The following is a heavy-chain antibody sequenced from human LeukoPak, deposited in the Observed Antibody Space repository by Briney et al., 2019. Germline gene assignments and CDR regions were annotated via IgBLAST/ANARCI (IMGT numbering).Heavy chain of an antibody. D-gene: IGHD3-10*01. CDR2: INPKSGGT. CDR3: ARDMIQGVMGY. J-gene: IGHJ4*02. Sequence: GASVNVSFKSSVYSFTGYYIQWVRQAPGQGLEWMGWINPKSGGTNYAQKFQGRVTMTSDTSISTVYMELTTLTSDDTAVFYCARDMIQGVMGYWGQGTLVTVSS. CDR1: VYSFTGYY. V-gene: IGHV1-2*02.